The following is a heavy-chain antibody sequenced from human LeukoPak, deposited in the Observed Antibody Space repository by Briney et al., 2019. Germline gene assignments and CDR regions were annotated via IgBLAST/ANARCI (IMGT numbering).Heavy chain of an antibody. CDR2: ISGYNGNT. D-gene: IGHD3-10*01. CDR3: ASLTVRGVISY. V-gene: IGHV1-18*01. CDR1: GYTFTSYG. Sequence: GASVKVSCKASGYTFTSYGIVWVRQAPGQGPEWMGWISGYNGNTNYAQKFQGRVTITTDTSTSTAYMDLRSLTSDDTAVYFCASLTVRGVISYWGQGTLVTVSS. J-gene: IGHJ4*02.